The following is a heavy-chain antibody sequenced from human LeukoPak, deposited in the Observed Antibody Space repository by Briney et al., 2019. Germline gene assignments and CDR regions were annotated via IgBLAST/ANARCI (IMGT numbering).Heavy chain of an antibody. J-gene: IGHJ4*02. V-gene: IGHV3-23*01. CDR1: GFTFSSYA. CDR3: AKWMTAIRGYFDY. D-gene: IGHD2-21*02. CDR2: IGGSGGST. Sequence: GGSLRLSCAASGFTFSSYAMSWVRQAPGKGLEWVSAIGGSGGSTYYADSVKGRLTISRDNSKNTLYLQMNSLRAEDTAVYYCAKWMTAIRGYFDYWGQGTLVTVSS.